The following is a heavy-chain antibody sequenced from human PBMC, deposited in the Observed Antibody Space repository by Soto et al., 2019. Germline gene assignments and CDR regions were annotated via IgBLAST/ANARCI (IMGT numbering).Heavy chain of an antibody. J-gene: IGHJ6*02. CDR1: GGTFSSYA. CDR3: ASSRGSSPSLKIYSYYYYGRKV. CDR2: IIPISGTA. Sequence: ASVKVSCKASGGTFSSYAISWVRQAPGQGLEWMGGIIPISGTANYAQKFQGRVTITADESTSTAYMELSSLRSEDTAVYYCASSRGSSPSLKIYSYYYYGRKVGAKGPRVTVSS. V-gene: IGHV1-69*13. D-gene: IGHD2-2*01.